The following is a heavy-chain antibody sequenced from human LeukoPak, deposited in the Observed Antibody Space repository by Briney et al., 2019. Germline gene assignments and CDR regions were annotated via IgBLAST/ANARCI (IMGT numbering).Heavy chain of an antibody. D-gene: IGHD6-19*01. CDR1: GASVSSNY. V-gene: IGHV4-4*07. CDR3: ARLRRNGNDWYADDS. CDR2: ISISDGT. J-gene: IGHJ4*02. Sequence: SETLSLTCTVSGASVSSNYWSWIRQSAAKGLEWIGRISISDGTNYSPSLKSRVSMSVDASKIQFSLILTSATAADAAVYYCARLRRNGNDWYADDSWGQGILVTVSS.